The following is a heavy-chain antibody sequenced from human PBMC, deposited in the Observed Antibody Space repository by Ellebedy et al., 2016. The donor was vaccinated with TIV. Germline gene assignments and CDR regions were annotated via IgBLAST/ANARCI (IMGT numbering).Heavy chain of an antibody. CDR3: ARGSAEGRAFDY. D-gene: IGHD3-10*01. Sequence: ASVKVSCKASGYTFTSYDINWVRQATGQGLEWMGWMNPNSGTTGYAQKFQGRVTMTRNTSISTAYMELSSLTSEDTAVYYCARGSAEGRAFDYWGQGTLVTVS. J-gene: IGHJ4*02. CDR2: MNPNSGTT. V-gene: IGHV1-8*01. CDR1: GYTFTSYD.